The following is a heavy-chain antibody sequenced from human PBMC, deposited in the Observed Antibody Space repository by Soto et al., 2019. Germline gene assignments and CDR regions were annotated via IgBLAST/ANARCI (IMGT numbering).Heavy chain of an antibody. CDR3: AKGLAMTTVTPYYFDY. J-gene: IGHJ4*02. CDR2: ISGSGGST. D-gene: IGHD4-17*01. CDR1: GFTFSSYA. V-gene: IGHV3-23*01. Sequence: GGSLRLSCAASGFTFSSYAMSWVRQAPGKGLEWVSAISGSGGSTYYADSVKGRFTISRDNSKNTLYLQMNSLRAEDTAVYYCAKGLAMTTVTPYYFDYWGQGTLVTVSS.